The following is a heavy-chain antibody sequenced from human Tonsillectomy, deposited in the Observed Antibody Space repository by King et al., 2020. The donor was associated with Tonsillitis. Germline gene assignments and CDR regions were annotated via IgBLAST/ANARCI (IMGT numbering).Heavy chain of an antibody. CDR3: ARGNYDILTGYFGAYNWFDP. J-gene: IGHJ5*02. V-gene: IGHV1-2*02. CDR2: INPNNGGT. Sequence: VQLVQSGTEVKKPGASVKVSCKASGYTFTGYFIHWVRQAPGEGLEWMGWINPNNGGTNYVQKFRGRVTMTRDMSISTASMELSRLGSDDTAVYYCARGNYDILTGYFGAYNWFDPWGQGTLVTVSS. D-gene: IGHD3-9*01. CDR1: GYTFTGYF.